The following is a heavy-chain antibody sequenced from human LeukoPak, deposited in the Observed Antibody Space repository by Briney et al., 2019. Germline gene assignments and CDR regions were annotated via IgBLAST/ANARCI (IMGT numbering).Heavy chain of an antibody. CDR2: FYYSGST. V-gene: IGHV4-59*08. J-gene: IGHJ4*02. Sequence: SETLSLTCTVSGGSISSYYWSWIRQPPGKGLEWIGYFYYSGSTNYNPSLKSRVTISVDTSKNQFSLKLSSVTAADTAVYYCARHYSANSFDYWGQGTLVTVSS. D-gene: IGHD2-15*01. CDR3: ARHYSANSFDY. CDR1: GGSISSYY.